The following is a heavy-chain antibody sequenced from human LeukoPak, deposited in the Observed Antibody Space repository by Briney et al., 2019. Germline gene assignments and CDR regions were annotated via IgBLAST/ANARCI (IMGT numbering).Heavy chain of an antibody. CDR1: GFTFSSYA. D-gene: IGHD1-14*01. CDR3: ANHAYHYYFDY. V-gene: IGHV3-23*01. J-gene: IGHJ4*02. Sequence: GSLRLSCAASGFTFSSYAMSWVRQAPGKGLEWVSVISGSGSDTYYADSVKGRFTISRDNSKSTLYLQMNSLRAEDTALYYCANHAYHYYFDYWGQGTLVTVSS. CDR2: ISGSGSDT.